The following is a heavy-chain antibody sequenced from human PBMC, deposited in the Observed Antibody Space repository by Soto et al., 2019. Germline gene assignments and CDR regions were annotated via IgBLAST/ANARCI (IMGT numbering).Heavy chain of an antibody. CDR1: GFTFSSYW. CDR2: IKQDGSEK. J-gene: IGHJ6*02. D-gene: IGHD2-2*03. CDR3: AREVDIVVVPAAPWYYYYGMDV. Sequence: EVQLVESGGGLVQPGGSLRLSCAASGFTFSSYWMSWVRQAPGKGLEWVANIKQDGSEKYYVDSVKGRFTISRDNAKNSLYLQMNSLRAEDTAVYYCAREVDIVVVPAAPWYYYYGMDVWGQGTTVTVSS. V-gene: IGHV3-7*03.